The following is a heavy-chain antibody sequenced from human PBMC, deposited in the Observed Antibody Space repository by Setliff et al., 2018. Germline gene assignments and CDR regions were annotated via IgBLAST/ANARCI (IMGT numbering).Heavy chain of an antibody. D-gene: IGHD3-22*01. Sequence: RASVKVSCKAYGYTFSRNYITWVRQAPGRGLEWMGTINPSSGRTSYAQKFQGRVTMTRDTSTSTVYMDMSSLRSEDTAVYYCARDVFPYHYEGAFDIWGQGTMVTVSS. J-gene: IGHJ3*02. V-gene: IGHV1-46*01. CDR3: ARDVFPYHYEGAFDI. CDR1: GYTFSRNY. CDR2: INPSSGRT.